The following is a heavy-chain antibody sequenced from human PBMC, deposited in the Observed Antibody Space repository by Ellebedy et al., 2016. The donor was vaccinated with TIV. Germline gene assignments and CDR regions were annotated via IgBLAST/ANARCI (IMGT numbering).Heavy chain of an antibody. V-gene: IGHV3-30*03. J-gene: IGHJ4*02. Sequence: GESLKISCAASGFTFSSYGMHWVRQAPGKGLEWMAVISYDGNNKYYADSVKGRFTISRDNSKNTLYLQMNSLRVDDTAIYYCAREGTYASRLVDYWGQGTLVTVSS. CDR2: ISYDGNNK. D-gene: IGHD3-16*01. CDR1: GFTFSSYG. CDR3: AREGTYASRLVDY.